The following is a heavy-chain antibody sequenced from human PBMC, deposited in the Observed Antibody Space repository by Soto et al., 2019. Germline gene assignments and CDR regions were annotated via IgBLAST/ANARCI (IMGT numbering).Heavy chain of an antibody. D-gene: IGHD6-13*01. V-gene: IGHV4-34*01. CDR3: ARQLVGIAAAGNVDYYYGMDV. CDR1: GGSFSGYY. Sequence: PSETLSLTCAVYGGSFSGYYWSWIRQPPGKGLEWIGEINHSVSTNYNPSLKIRVTISVDTSNNQFSLKPSSVTAADTAVYYCARQLVGIAAAGNVDYYYGMDVWGQGTTVTVSS. J-gene: IGHJ6*02. CDR2: INHSVST.